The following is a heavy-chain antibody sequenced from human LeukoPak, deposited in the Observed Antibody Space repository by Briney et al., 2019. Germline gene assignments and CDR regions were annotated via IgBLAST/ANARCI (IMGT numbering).Heavy chain of an antibody. V-gene: IGHV3-23*01. Sequence: GGSLRLSCAASGFAFSSYAMNWVRQAPGKGLEWVSAISCSGGSIYYADSVKGRFTISRDNSKNTLYLQMNSLRAEDTAVYHCAKLPYFAYFDYWGQGTLVSVSS. J-gene: IGHJ4*02. CDR1: GFAFSSYA. CDR3: AKLPYFAYFDY. D-gene: IGHD3-9*01. CDR2: ISCSGGSI.